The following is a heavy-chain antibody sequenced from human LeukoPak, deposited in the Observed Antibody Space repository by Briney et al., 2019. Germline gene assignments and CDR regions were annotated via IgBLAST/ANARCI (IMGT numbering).Heavy chain of an antibody. Sequence: PSGSLCLTCAASGFTFSTYGMHWVRQAPGKGLEWVAFIRSDGSEIYYVDSVKGRFTISRDNSKNALYLQMNSLRAEDTAVYYCVPTGTTAFGYFAYWREGTLVTVSS. CDR1: GFTFSTYG. D-gene: IGHD1-1*01. J-gene: IGHJ4*02. V-gene: IGHV3-30*02. CDR2: IRSDGSEI. CDR3: VPTGTTAFGYFAY.